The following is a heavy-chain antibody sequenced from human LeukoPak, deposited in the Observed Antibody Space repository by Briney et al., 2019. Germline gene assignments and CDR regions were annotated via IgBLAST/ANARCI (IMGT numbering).Heavy chain of an antibody. CDR2: INPNSGGT. CDR3: ASREQTAQNAFDI. CDR1: GYAFTGYY. J-gene: IGHJ3*02. D-gene: IGHD1-26*01. V-gene: IGHV1-2*02. Sequence: ASVKVSCKASGYAFTGYYMHWVRQAPGQGLEWMGWINPNSGGTNYAQKFQGRVTMTRDTSISTAYMELSRLRSDDTAVYYCASREQTAQNAFDIWGQGTMVTVSS.